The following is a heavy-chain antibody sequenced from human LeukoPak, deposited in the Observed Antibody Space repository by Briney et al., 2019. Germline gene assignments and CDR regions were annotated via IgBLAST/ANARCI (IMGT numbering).Heavy chain of an antibody. D-gene: IGHD3-22*01. V-gene: IGHV3-23*01. CDR1: GFAFSSYA. CDR3: ATNYYDSSGDYPDFDY. CDR2: IIGSGRNT. J-gene: IGHJ4*02. Sequence: GGSLRLSCAASGFAFSSYAMNWVRQTPVKGLEGVSTIIGSGRNTYYADSVKGRFTISRDNSKNTLYLQMTTLRAEDTAVYFCATNYYDSSGDYPDFDYWGQGALVTVSS.